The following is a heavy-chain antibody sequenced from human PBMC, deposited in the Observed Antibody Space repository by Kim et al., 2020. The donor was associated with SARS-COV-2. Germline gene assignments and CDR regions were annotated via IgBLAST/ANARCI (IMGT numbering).Heavy chain of an antibody. Sequence: SETLSLTCTVSGGSISSSSYYWGWIRQPPGKGLEWIGSIYYSGSTYYNPSLKSRVTISVDTSKNQFSLKLSSVTAADTAVYYCARSIAAAPPRRDYWGQGTLVTVSS. CDR2: IYYSGST. V-gene: IGHV4-39*01. CDR1: GGSISSSSYY. J-gene: IGHJ4*02. D-gene: IGHD6-13*01. CDR3: ARSIAAAPPRRDY.